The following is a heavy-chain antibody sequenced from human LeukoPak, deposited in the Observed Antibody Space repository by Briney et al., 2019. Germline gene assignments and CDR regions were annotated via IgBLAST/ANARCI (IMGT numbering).Heavy chain of an antibody. D-gene: IGHD3-3*01. Sequence: GGSLRLSCAASGFTFSSYWVSWVRQAPGKGLEWVANIKQDGSEKYYVDSVKGRFTISRDNAKNSLYLQMNSLRAEDTAVYYCAVDFGVVIPYYYYMDVWGKGTTVTVSS. CDR2: IKQDGSEK. J-gene: IGHJ6*03. V-gene: IGHV3-7*01. CDR3: AVDFGVVIPYYYYMDV. CDR1: GFTFSSYW.